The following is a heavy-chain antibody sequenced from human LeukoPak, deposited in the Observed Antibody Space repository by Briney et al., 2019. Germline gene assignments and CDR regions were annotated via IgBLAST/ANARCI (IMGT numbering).Heavy chain of an antibody. D-gene: IGHD2-2*01. Sequence: ASVKVSCMASGGTLNSYAISWVRQAPGQGLEWMGGIIPIFGTANYAQKFQGRVTITADESTSTAYMELSSLRSEDTAVYYCARASGGNPYCSSTSCYGAFDYWGQGTLVTVSS. CDR3: ARASGGNPYCSSTSCYGAFDY. V-gene: IGHV1-69*13. CDR1: GGTLNSYA. CDR2: IIPIFGTA. J-gene: IGHJ4*02.